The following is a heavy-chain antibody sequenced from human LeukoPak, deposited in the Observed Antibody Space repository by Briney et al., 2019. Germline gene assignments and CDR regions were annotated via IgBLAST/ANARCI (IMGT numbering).Heavy chain of an antibody. Sequence: KPSETLSLTCAVYGGSFSGYYWSWIRQPPGKGLEWIGEINHSGSTNYNPSLKSRVTISVDTSKNQFSLKLSSVTAADTAVYYCARGPASRRYYYYYMDVWGKGTTVTVPS. V-gene: IGHV4-34*01. J-gene: IGHJ6*03. CDR2: INHSGST. CDR3: ARGPASRRYYYYYMDV. CDR1: GGSFSGYY.